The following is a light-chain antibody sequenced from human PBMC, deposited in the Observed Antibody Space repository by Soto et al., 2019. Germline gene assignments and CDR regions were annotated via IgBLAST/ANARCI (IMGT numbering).Light chain of an antibody. V-gene: IGLV1-44*01. CDR2: SNN. J-gene: IGLJ2*01. Sequence: QSVLTQPPSASETPGQRVTISCSGSSSNIGSNAVNWYQQVPGTAPKLLIYSNNQRPSGVPGRFSGSKSGTSASLAISGLQSEDEADYYCATWDDSLNGVVFGGGTQLTVL. CDR3: ATWDDSLNGVV. CDR1: SSNIGSNA.